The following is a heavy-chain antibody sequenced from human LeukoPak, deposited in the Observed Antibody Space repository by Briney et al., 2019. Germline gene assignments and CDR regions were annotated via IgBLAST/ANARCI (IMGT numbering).Heavy chain of an antibody. CDR2: ISSSSDYI. CDR3: AKEGGSYDFGFDY. V-gene: IGHV3-21*04. CDR1: EFTFSSYN. J-gene: IGHJ4*02. D-gene: IGHD1-26*01. Sequence: GGSLRLSCAASEFTFSSYNMNWVRQAPGKGLEWVSSISSSSDYIYYADSVKGRFTISRDNAKNSLYLQMKSLRAEDTAVYYCAKEGGSYDFGFDYWGQGTLVTVSS.